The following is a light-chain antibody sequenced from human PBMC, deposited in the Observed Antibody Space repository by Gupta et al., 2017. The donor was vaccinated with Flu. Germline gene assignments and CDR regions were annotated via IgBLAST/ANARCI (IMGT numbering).Light chain of an antibody. J-gene: IGLJ3*02. CDR2: LNSEGSH. Sequence: VKLTCTLSSGHSGYAIAGHQQQTETGPRYLINLNSEGSHSKGDGIPDLVSGSSSAAALSITMSSLQSEDESYYYCQTWGTDILVFGGGTKMTVL. V-gene: IGLV4-69*01. CDR1: SGHSGYA. CDR3: QTWGTDILV.